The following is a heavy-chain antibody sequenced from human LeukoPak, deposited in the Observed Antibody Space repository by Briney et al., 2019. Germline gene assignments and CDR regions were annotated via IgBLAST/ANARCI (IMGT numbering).Heavy chain of an antibody. Sequence: PSETLSLTCTVSGGSISSGSYYWSWIRQPPGKGLEWIASIYQSGSTYYNPSLKTRVTVSIDTSKNQFSLKLSSVTAADTAVYYCATKSINGRTSSNWFDPWGQGTLVTVSS. CDR2: IYQSGST. J-gene: IGHJ5*02. D-gene: IGHD2-2*01. V-gene: IGHV4-39*07. CDR1: GGSISSGSYY. CDR3: ATKSINGRTSSNWFDP.